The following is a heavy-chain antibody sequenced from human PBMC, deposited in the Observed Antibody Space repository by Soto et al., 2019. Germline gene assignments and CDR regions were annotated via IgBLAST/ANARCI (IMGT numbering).Heavy chain of an antibody. J-gene: IGHJ6*02. CDR2: ILPIFGTA. D-gene: IGHD2-2*01. CDR1: GGTFSSYA. V-gene: IGHV1-69*06. CDR3: ARASTLTVHCGSVSCPRMDV. Sequence: QVQLVQSGAEVKKPGSPVKVSCKASGGTFSSYAISWVRQAPGQGLEWMGGILPIFGTANYARKFQGRVTITAERSTGTAYMELSSLRSEDTAVYYCARASTLTVHCGSVSCPRMDVWGQGTTVTVSS.